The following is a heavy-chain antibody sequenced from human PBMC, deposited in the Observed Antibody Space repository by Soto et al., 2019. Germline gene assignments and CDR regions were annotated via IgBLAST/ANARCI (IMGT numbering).Heavy chain of an antibody. CDR3: AREGGSGYDPSSFDY. CDR2: INPSGGST. CDR1: GYTFTSYY. J-gene: IGHJ4*02. D-gene: IGHD5-12*01. Sequence: ASVKVSCKASGYTFTSYYMHWVRQAPGQGLEWMGIINPSGGSTSYAQKFQGRVTMTRDTSTSTVYMELSSLRSEDTAVYYCAREGGSGYDPSSFDYWGQGTLVTVSS. V-gene: IGHV1-46*01.